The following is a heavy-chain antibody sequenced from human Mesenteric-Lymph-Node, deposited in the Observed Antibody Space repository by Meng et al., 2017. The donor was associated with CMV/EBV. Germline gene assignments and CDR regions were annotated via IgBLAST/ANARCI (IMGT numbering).Heavy chain of an antibody. CDR2: INAGNGNT. CDR3: ARAPYYGSGPHMEFDY. Sequence: GYTFTRYGMHWVRQAPGQRLEWMGWINAGNGNTKYSQKFQGRVTITRDTSASTAYMELSSLRSEDTAVYYCARAPYYGSGPHMEFDYWGQGTLVTVSS. D-gene: IGHD3-10*01. CDR1: GYTFTRYG. V-gene: IGHV1-3*01. J-gene: IGHJ4*02.